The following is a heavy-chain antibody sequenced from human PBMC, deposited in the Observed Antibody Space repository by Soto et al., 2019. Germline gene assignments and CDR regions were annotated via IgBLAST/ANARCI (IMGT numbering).Heavy chain of an antibody. J-gene: IGHJ5*02. D-gene: IGHD3-10*01. V-gene: IGHV3-48*01. CDR1: GFTFSIYS. CDR3: ASYGSGTYAFSS. Sequence: HPGGSLRLSCAASGFTFSIYSMNWVRQAPGKGLEWLSYISSGSSTIYYADSVKGRFTISRDNAKNSLHLQMNSLRAEDTAVYYCASYGSGTYAFSSWGQGTLVTVSS. CDR2: ISSGSSTI.